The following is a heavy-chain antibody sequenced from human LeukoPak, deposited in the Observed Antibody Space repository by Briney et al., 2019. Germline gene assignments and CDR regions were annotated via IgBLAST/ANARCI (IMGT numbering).Heavy chain of an antibody. CDR2: ISSSGSTI. Sequence: GGSLRLSCAVSGFTFSSYAMSWVRQAPGKGLEWVSYISSSGSTICYADSVKGRFTISRDNAKNSLYLQVNSLRADDTAVYYCARLHRYVSDYYYGMDVWGQGTLVTVSS. J-gene: IGHJ6*02. CDR1: GFTFSSYA. D-gene: IGHD1-1*01. V-gene: IGHV3-48*03. CDR3: ARLHRYVSDYYYGMDV.